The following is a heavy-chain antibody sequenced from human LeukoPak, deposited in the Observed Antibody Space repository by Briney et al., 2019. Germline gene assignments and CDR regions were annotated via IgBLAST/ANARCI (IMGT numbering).Heavy chain of an antibody. CDR2: FDPEDGET. D-gene: IGHD4-17*01. V-gene: IGHV1-24*01. CDR1: GYTFTGYF. J-gene: IGHJ4*02. Sequence: GASVKVSCKASGYTFTGYFMHWVRQAPGKGLEWMGGFDPEDGETIYAQKFQGRVTMTEDTSTDTAYMELSSLRSEDTAVYYCATVGLRRDGDYERPSRIFDYWGQGTLVTVSS. CDR3: ATVGLRRDGDYERPSRIFDY.